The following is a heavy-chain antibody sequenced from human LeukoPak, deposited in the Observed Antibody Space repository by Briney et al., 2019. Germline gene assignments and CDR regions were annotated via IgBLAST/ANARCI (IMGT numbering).Heavy chain of an antibody. CDR1: GFTFSSYA. CDR2: IDTSGGDI. J-gene: IGHJ6*02. V-gene: IGHV3-21*01. Sequence: GGSLRLSCAASGFTFSSYAMSWVRQAPGKGLEWVSYIDTSGGDIYYADSVKGRFTISRDNAKNSVYLQMYSLRVEDTAVYYCARASRLDYHYGMDVWGQGTTVTVSS. D-gene: IGHD3-9*01. CDR3: ARASRLDYHYGMDV.